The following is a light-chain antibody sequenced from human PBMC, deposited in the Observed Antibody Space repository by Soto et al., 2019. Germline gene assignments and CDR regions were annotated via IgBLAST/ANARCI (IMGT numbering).Light chain of an antibody. J-gene: IGLJ2*01. CDR2: DVS. CDR1: TNGVGAYDY. CDR3: TSYTTGDTLA. Sequence: QSALTQPASVSGSPGQSITISCTGTTNGVGAYDYVSWYQHHPGKAPRLMIFDVSDRPSGVSNRFSGSKSGNTASLTISGLQAEDEADYYCTSYTTGDTLAFGGGTKVTVL. V-gene: IGLV2-14*03.